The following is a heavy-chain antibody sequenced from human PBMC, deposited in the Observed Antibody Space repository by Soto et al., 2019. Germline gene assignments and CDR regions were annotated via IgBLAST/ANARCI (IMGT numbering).Heavy chain of an antibody. CDR3: VKCGYKTGWPPFDH. D-gene: IGHD6-19*01. CDR2: ISDDGKTQ. Sequence: QVKLVEFGGAVVQSGRSLRLSCTASSFRFSAYGMHWVRQAPGKGLEWVALISDDGKTQFFTESVEGRFTISRDNSRNTLYLQMNRLRPEDPAVYYCVKCGYKTGWPPFDHWGHGTRVTVSS. V-gene: IGHV3-30*18. J-gene: IGHJ4*01. CDR1: SFRFSAYG.